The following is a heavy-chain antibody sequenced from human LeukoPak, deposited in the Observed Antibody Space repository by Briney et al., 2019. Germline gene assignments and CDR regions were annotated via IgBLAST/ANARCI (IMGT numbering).Heavy chain of an antibody. CDR1: GGSISGYY. D-gene: IGHD4-17*01. CDR2: IYHSGST. CDR3: ARDFAVTTAYYYGMDV. Sequence: SETLSLTCTVSGGSISGYYWTWIRQPPGKGLEWIGYIYHSGSTDYNPSLKSRVTISADTSQNQVSLKLRSMTAADTAVYYCARDFAVTTAYYYGMDVWGQGTAVTVSS. V-gene: IGHV4-59*01. J-gene: IGHJ6*02.